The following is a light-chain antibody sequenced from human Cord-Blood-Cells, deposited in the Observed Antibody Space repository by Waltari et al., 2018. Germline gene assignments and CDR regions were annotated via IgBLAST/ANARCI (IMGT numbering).Light chain of an antibody. Sequence: DIQMTQSPSSLSASVADRVTITCLASQSISSYLNWYQQKPGKAPKLLIYAASSLQSGVPSRFSGSGSGTDFTLTISSLQPEDFATYYCQQSYSTPPTFGQGTKVEIK. J-gene: IGKJ1*01. CDR3: QQSYSTPPT. CDR1: QSISSY. CDR2: AAS. V-gene: IGKV1-39*01.